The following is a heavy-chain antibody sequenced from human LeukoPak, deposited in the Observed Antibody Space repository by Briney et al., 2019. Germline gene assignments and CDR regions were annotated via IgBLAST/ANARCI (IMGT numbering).Heavy chain of an antibody. V-gene: IGHV3-73*01. CDR1: GLTFSGSA. CDR3: TSQGYCSGGSCYGRGYYYYYYMDV. D-gene: IGHD2-15*01. Sequence: QPGGSLKLSCAASGLTFSGSAMHWVRQASGKGLEWVGRIRSKANSYATAYAASVKGRFTISRDDSKNTAYLQMNSLKTEDTAVYYCTSQGYCSGGSCYGRGYYYYYYMDVWGKGTTVTVSS. J-gene: IGHJ6*03. CDR2: IRSKANSYAT.